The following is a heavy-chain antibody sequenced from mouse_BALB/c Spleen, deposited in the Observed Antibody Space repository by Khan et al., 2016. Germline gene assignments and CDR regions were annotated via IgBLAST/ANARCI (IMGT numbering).Heavy chain of an antibody. CDR2: ITYSGST. Sequence: EVQLQESGPGLVKPSQSLSLTCTVTGYSITSDYAWNWIRQFPGNKLEWMGYITYSGSTVYNPSLKSRISITRDTSKNQFFLQLNSVTTEDTATYYCARSPYYHGSSLNWYFDVWGAGTTVTVSS. CDR3: ARSPYYHGSSLNWYFDV. J-gene: IGHJ1*01. CDR1: GYSITSDYA. D-gene: IGHD1-1*01. V-gene: IGHV3-2*02.